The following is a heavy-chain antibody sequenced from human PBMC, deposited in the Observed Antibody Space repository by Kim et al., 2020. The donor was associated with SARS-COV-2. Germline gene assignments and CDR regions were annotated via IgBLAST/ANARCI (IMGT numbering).Heavy chain of an antibody. J-gene: IGHJ6*02. CDR3: ARVVAARPFSYYYYGMDV. Sequence: KGRFTISKDNAKNSLYLQMNSLRAEDTAVYYCARVVAARPFSYYYYGMDVWGQGTTVTVSS. D-gene: IGHD6-6*01. V-gene: IGHV3-11*06.